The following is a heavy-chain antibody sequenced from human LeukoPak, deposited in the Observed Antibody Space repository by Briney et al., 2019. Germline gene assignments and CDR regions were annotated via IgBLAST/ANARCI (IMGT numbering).Heavy chain of an antibody. CDR2: INPNSGGT. D-gene: IGHD2-21*02. CDR1: GCTFTGYY. CDR3: ARARWDIVVVTAILDY. V-gene: IGHV1-2*02. J-gene: IGHJ4*02. Sequence: ASVKVSCKASGCTFTGYYMHWVRQAPGQGLEWMGWINPNSGGTNYAQKFQGRVTMTRDTSISTAYMELSRLRSDDTAVYYCARARWDIVVVTAILDYWGQGTLVTVSS.